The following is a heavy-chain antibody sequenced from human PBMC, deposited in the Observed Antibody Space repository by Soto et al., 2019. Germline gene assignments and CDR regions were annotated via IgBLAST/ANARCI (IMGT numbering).Heavy chain of an antibody. V-gene: IGHV4-30-2*01. J-gene: IGHJ6*02. CDR3: ARGLSTPGDYYYGMDV. Sequence: QLQLQESGSGLVKPSQTLSLTSAVSGGSISSGDYSWSWIRQPPGKGLEWIGYIYHSGTTYYNPSLKSRVTISIGRSKNQFSLKLTSVTAADTAVYYCARGLSTPGDYYYGMDVWGQGTTVTVS. CDR2: IYHSGTT. D-gene: IGHD3-10*01. CDR1: GGSISSGDYS.